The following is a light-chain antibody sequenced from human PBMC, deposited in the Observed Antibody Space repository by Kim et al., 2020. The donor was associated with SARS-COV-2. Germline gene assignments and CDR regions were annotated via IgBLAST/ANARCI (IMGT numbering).Light chain of an antibody. Sequence: ASVGDSVTIPCQSSQDIKNYLNWYQQKPGKGPKVLIYDASNLETGVPSRFSGSGSGTDFSFTITNLQPDDIATYYCQQYDNLPLTFGGGTKVDIK. J-gene: IGKJ4*01. V-gene: IGKV1-33*01. CDR3: QQYDNLPLT. CDR1: QDIKNY. CDR2: DAS.